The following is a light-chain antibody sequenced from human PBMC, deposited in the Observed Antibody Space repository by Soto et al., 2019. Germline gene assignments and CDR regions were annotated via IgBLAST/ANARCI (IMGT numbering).Light chain of an antibody. Sequence: HSVLTQPPSASGTPGQRVTISCSGSSSNIGSNTVIWYQQLPGTAPKLLIYSYNQRPSGVPDRFSGSKSGTSASLAISGLQSEDEDDYYCAAWDDSLNGVVFGGGTKLTVL. J-gene: IGLJ2*01. CDR3: AAWDDSLNGVV. V-gene: IGLV1-44*01. CDR2: SYN. CDR1: SSNIGSNT.